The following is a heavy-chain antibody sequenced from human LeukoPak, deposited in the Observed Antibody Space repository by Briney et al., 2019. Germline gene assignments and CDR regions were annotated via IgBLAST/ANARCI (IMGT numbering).Heavy chain of an antibody. Sequence: SETLSLTCTVSGGPISSYYWSWIRQPAGKGLEWIGRIYTSGSTNYNPSLKSRVTMSVDTSKNQFSLKLSSVTAADTAVYYCARDITSGWFNYYYYGMDVWGQGTTVTVSS. CDR3: ARDITSGWFNYYYYGMDV. J-gene: IGHJ6*02. CDR2: IYTSGST. CDR1: GGPISSYY. D-gene: IGHD6-19*01. V-gene: IGHV4-4*07.